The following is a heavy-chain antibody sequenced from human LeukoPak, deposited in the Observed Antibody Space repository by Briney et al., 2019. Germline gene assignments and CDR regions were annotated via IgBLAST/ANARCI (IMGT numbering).Heavy chain of an antibody. Sequence: ETLSLTCTVSGGSISNYHWSWVRQAPGKGLEWVSAISGSGGTTYYPDSEKGRFTVSRDNSKDTLYLQMNSLRAEDTAIYYCAKRLPFYYDYWGQGILVTVSS. J-gene: IGHJ4*02. CDR3: AKRLPFYYDY. V-gene: IGHV3-23*01. CDR1: GGSISNYH. CDR2: ISGSGGTT.